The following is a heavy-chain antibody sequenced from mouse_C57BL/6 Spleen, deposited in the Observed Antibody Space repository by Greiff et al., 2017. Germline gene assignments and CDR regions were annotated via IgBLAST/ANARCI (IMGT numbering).Heavy chain of an antibody. CDR3: ARGNWDTYYAKDY. J-gene: IGHJ4*01. V-gene: IGHV3-6*01. CDR2: ISYDGSN. D-gene: IGHD4-1*02. CDR1: GYSITSGYY. Sequence: EVKLQESGPGLVKPSQSLSLTCSVTGYSITSGYYWNWIRQFPGNKLEWMGYISYDGSNNYNPSLKNRISITRDTSKNQFFLKLNSVTTEDTATYYCARGNWDTYYAKDYWGQGTSVTVST.